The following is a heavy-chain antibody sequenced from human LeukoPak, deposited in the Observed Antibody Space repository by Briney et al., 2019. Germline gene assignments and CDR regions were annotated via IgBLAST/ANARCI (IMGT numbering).Heavy chain of an antibody. CDR1: GFTFSNYG. V-gene: IGHV3-30*02. J-gene: IGHJ4*02. CDR2: IRHDGSKI. Sequence: SGGSLRLSCEASGFTFSNYGMHWVRQAPGKGLEWAAFIRHDGSKIYYADSVKGRFTISRDNSKNTLYLQMNSLRAEDTAVYYCARDGMSPVGYRRPFDYWGQGTLVTVSS. CDR3: ARDGMSPVGYRRPFDY. D-gene: IGHD1-14*01.